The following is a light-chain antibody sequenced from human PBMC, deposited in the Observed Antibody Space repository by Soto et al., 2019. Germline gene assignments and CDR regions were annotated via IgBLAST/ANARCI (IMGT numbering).Light chain of an antibody. CDR2: GAS. V-gene: IGKV1-6*01. J-gene: IGKJ5*01. Sequence: AIEMTQSPSSLSASVGDRVTITCRASQGIRNDLGWYQQKPGKAPKLLIYGASRLQSGVPSRFGGSGSGTDFTLTISSLQPEDFAAYYCLQDNNYPITFGQGTRLEIK. CDR3: LQDNNYPIT. CDR1: QGIRND.